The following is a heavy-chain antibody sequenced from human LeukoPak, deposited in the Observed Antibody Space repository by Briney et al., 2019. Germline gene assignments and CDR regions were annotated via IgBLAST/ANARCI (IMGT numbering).Heavy chain of an antibody. Sequence: SETLSLTCTVSGGSISSSSYYWGWIRQPPGKGLEWIGSIYYSGSTYYNPPLKSRVTISVDTSKNQFSLKLSSVTAADTAVYYCAGGGSTVTNRRPFDYWGQGTLVTVSS. CDR1: GGSISSSSYY. J-gene: IGHJ4*02. V-gene: IGHV4-39*07. CDR2: IYYSGST. CDR3: AGGGSTVTNRRPFDY. D-gene: IGHD4-17*01.